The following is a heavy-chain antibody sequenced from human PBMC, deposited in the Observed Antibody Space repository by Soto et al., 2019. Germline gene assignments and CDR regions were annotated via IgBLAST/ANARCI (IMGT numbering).Heavy chain of an antibody. D-gene: IGHD6-19*01. CDR3: ARGGTSGAGPV. CDR2: IRSDGSST. V-gene: IGHV3-74*01. Sequence: GGFKRLSCAASGFNFGNYWMHWVRQAPGKGPMWVSHIRSDGSSTSYADSVKGRFTISRDTAKNTLYLQMNSLRAEDTAVYYCARGGTSGAGPVWGQGPLVSVPQ. CDR1: GFNFGNYW. J-gene: IGHJ4*02.